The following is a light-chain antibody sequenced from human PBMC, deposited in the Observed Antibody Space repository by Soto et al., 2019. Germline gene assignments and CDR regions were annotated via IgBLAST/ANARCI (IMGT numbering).Light chain of an antibody. CDR3: SSYTSSTTLDVV. CDR1: SSDVGGHNY. Sequence: ALTQPASVSGSPGQSITISCTGTSSDVGGHNYVSWYQQHPGTAPKLMIYEVTNRPSGVSNRFSGSKSGNTASLTISGLQAEDQANYYCSSYTSSTTLDVVFGGGTKVTVL. CDR2: EVT. J-gene: IGLJ2*01. V-gene: IGLV2-14*01.